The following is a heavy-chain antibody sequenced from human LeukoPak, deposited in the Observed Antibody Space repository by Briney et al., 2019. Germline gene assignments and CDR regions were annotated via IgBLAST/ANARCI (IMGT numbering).Heavy chain of an antibody. Sequence: SETLSLTCSVSGDSISSSSYYWGWIRQPPGKGLEWIGSIHYSGSTNYNPSLKSRVTISVDTSKNQFSLKLSSVTAADTALYYCARVYTGSSWDYYYYMDVWGKGTTVTVSS. V-gene: IGHV4-39*07. CDR1: GDSISSSSYY. CDR2: IHYSGST. D-gene: IGHD6-13*01. CDR3: ARVYTGSSWDYYYYMDV. J-gene: IGHJ6*03.